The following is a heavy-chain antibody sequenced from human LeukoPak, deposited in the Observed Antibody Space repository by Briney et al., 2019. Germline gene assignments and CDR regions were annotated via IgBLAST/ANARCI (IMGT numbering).Heavy chain of an antibody. V-gene: IGHV4-38-2*02. J-gene: IGHJ5*02. CDR1: GYCINSGYS. Sequence: SETLSLTCTVSGYCINSGYSWGWIRQPPGKGLDWIGSIYHSGSTDYNPSLKSRVTISVDTSENQLSLKVSSVTAADTAVYHCARGGRAVATRGWFDPWGQGTLVTVSS. CDR2: IYHSGST. CDR3: ARGGRAVATRGWFDP. D-gene: IGHD6-19*01.